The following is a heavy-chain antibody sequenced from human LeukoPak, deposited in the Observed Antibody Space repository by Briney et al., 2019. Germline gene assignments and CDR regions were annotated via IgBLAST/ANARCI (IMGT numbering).Heavy chain of an antibody. CDR3: AKDRAGSPWGPFDY. V-gene: IGHV3-23*01. Sequence: GGSMRLSCAASGFTFSSYAMSWVRQAPGKGLEWVPAISGSGGSTYYADSVKGRFTISRDNSKNTLYLQMNSLRAEDTAVYYCAKDRAGSPWGPFDYWGQGTLVTVSS. J-gene: IGHJ4*02. CDR2: ISGSGGST. D-gene: IGHD3-16*01. CDR1: GFTFSSYA.